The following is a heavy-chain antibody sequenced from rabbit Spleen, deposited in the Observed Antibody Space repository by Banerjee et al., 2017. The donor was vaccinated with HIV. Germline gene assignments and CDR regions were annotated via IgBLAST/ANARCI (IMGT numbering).Heavy chain of an antibody. V-gene: IGHV1S47*01. Sequence: QDQLVESGGGLVQPGGSLTLSCKASGFDFSSYGMSWVRQAPGKGLEWIGYIDPIFGGTYYASWVNGRFTISRHNAQNTLFLQLNSLTVADTATYFCARDLAGVIGWNFNLWGQGTLVTVS. D-gene: IGHD4-1*01. J-gene: IGHJ4*01. CDR3: ARDLAGVIGWNFNL. CDR2: IDPIFGGT. CDR1: GFDFSSYG.